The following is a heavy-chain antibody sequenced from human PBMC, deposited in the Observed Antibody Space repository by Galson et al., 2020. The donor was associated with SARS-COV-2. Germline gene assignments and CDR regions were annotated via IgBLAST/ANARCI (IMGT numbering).Heavy chain of an antibody. D-gene: IGHD3-22*01. J-gene: IGHJ5*02. Sequence: SETLSLTCTVSGGSISSYYWSWTRQPPGKGLEWIGYIYYSGRTNYNPSLKSRVTISVDTSKNQFSLKLGTVTAADTAVYYCARELPDYDDSSGYRFDPWGQGTLVTVSS. CDR1: GGSISSYY. CDR3: ARELPDYDDSSGYRFDP. CDR2: IYYSGRT. V-gene: IGHV4-59*01.